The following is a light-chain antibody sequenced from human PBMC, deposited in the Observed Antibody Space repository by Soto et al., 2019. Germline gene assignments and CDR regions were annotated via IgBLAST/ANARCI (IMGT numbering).Light chain of an antibody. CDR1: QSISIW. Sequence: DIQMTQSPFTLSASVGDRVTITCRASQSISIWLAWYQQKPGKAPNLLIYKASSLESGVPSRFSGSGSGTEFTLTISSLQPDDFATYYCQQYSSYSYTFGQGTKLEIK. CDR2: KAS. V-gene: IGKV1-5*03. J-gene: IGKJ2*01. CDR3: QQYSSYSYT.